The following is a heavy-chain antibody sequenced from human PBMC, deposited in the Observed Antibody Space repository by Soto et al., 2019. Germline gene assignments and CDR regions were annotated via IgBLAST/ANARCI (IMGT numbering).Heavy chain of an antibody. CDR3: ARRGTDYYYGMDV. Sequence: QVQLVESGGGVVQPGRSLRLSCAASGFTFSSYGMHWVRQAPGKGLEWVAVIWYDGSNKYYADSVKGRFTISRDNSKNTLYLQMNSLRAEDTAVYYCARRGTDYYYGMDVWGQGTTVTVSS. D-gene: IGHD1-7*01. CDR2: IWYDGSNK. J-gene: IGHJ6*02. CDR1: GFTFSSYG. V-gene: IGHV3-33*01.